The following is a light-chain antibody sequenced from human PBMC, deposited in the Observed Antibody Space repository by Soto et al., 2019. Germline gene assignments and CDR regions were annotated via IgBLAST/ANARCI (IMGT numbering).Light chain of an antibody. CDR2: GAS. CDR1: QSVSSSY. J-gene: IGKJ3*01. Sequence: EIVLTQSPGTLSLSPGERATLSCRASQSVSSSYLAWYQQKPGQAPRLLIYGASSRATGIPDRFSASGSGTDFTLTISRLEPEDFAVYYCHQYGSSPQAFGPGTKVDIK. CDR3: HQYGSSPQA. V-gene: IGKV3-20*01.